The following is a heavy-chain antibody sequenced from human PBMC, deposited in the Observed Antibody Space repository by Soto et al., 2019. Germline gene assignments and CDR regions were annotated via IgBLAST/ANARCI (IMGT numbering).Heavy chain of an antibody. D-gene: IGHD6-13*01. CDR3: AKLGSSTWSPHYYFDS. V-gene: IGHV3-23*01. Sequence: GGSLRLSCAASGFIFSSYAMGWVRQAPGKGLEWVSAITGSGGDTYYIDSGKGRFTISRDNSKNTLYLPMTSLGAEDTAVYYCAKLGSSTWSPHYYFDSWGQGSLVTVSS. CDR2: ITGSGGDT. J-gene: IGHJ4*02. CDR1: GFIFSSYA.